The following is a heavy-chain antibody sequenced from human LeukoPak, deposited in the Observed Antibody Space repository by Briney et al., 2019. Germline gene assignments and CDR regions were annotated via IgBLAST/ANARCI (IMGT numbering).Heavy chain of an antibody. V-gene: IGHV4-34*01. J-gene: IGHJ4*02. D-gene: IGHD3-10*01. CDR2: INHSGST. Sequence: SETLSLTCAVYGGSFSGYYWSWIRQPPGKGLEWIGEINHSGSTNYNPSLKSRVTISVDTSKNQFSLKLSSVTAADTAVYYCASFTMVRGVIADRDYWGQGTLVTVSS. CDR3: ASFTMVRGVIADRDY. CDR1: GGSFSGYY.